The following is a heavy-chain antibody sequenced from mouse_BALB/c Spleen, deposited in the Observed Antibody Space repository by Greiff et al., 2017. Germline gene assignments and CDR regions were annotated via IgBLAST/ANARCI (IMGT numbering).Heavy chain of an antibody. J-gene: IGHJ3*01. CDR3: ARVDYDYDAAY. CDR1: GFTFSDYY. D-gene: IGHD2-4*01. CDR2: ISDGGSYT. V-gene: IGHV5-4*02. Sequence: EVHLVESGGGLVKPGGSLKLSCAASGFTFSDYYMYWVRQTPEKRLEWVATISDGGSYTYYPDSVKGRFTISRDNAKNNLYLQMSSLKSEDTAMYYCARVDYDYDAAYWGQGTLVTVSA.